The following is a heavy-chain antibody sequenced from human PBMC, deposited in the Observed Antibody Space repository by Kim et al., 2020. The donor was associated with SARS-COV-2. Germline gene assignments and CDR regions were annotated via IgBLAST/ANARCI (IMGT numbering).Heavy chain of an antibody. J-gene: IGHJ6*02. Sequence: ASVKVSCKASGYTFTSYAMNWVRQAPGQGLEWMGWINTNTGNPTYAQGFTGRFVFSLDTSVSTAYLQISSLKAEDTALYYCARIRTKGEMRNTVVTKADYYYYGMDVWGQGTTVTVSS. D-gene: IGHD2-15*01. CDR1: GYTFTSYA. CDR3: ARIRTKGEMRNTVVTKADYYYYGMDV. V-gene: IGHV7-4-1*02. CDR2: INTNTGNP.